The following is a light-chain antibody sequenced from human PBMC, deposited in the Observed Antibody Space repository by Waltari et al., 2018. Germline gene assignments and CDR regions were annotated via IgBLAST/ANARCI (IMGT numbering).Light chain of an antibody. Sequence: SYELTQPPSVSVSPGPPARITCSADALPNPFAHWYQQKPGQAPVLVIYKDTERPSGIPERFSGSNSGTTVTLTISGVQAEDEADYYCQSADSSGPYRVFGGGTKLTVL. CDR2: KDT. CDR3: QSADSSGPYRV. CDR1: ALPNPF. J-gene: IGLJ3*02. V-gene: IGLV3-25*03.